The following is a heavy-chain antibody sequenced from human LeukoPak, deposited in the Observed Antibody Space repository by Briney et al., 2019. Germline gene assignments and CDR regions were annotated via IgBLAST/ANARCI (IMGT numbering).Heavy chain of an antibody. Sequence: SETLSLTCAVYGGSFSGYYWSWIRQPPGRSLEWIGEFNLAGGTNYSPSLKSRVTMSVDTSKNQFSLKLSSVTAADTAVYYCARDRYYYDSSARYFDYWGQGTLVTVSS. CDR3: ARDRYYYDSSARYFDY. V-gene: IGHV4-34*01. CDR1: GGSFSGYY. J-gene: IGHJ4*02. D-gene: IGHD3-22*01. CDR2: FNLAGGT.